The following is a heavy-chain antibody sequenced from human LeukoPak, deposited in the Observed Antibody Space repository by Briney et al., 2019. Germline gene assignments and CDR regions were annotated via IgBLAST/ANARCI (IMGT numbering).Heavy chain of an antibody. J-gene: IGHJ5*02. D-gene: IGHD1-1*01. V-gene: IGHV4-59*01. CDR2: IHYSGST. CDR3: ARGAGGYRFDP. CDR1: GGSISSYY. Sequence: SETLSLTCTVSGGSISSYYWSWIRQPPGKGLEWIGYIHYSGSTNYNPSLKSRVTISADTSKKQFSLKLTSLTAADTAVYYCARGAGGYRFDPWGQGTLVTVSS.